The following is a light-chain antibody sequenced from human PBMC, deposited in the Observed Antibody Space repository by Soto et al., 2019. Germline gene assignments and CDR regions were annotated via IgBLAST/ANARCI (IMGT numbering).Light chain of an antibody. V-gene: IGKV3-20*01. J-gene: IGKJ1*01. CDR1: HSVSSPY. Sequence: DIVLTQSPGTLSLSPGERATLSCRASHSVSSPYLSWHQQKPGQAPRLLIYDASSRATGIPDRFSGSGSGTDFTLTISRLEPEDSAVYYCQQYGSSSTFGQGTKVEIK. CDR2: DAS. CDR3: QQYGSSST.